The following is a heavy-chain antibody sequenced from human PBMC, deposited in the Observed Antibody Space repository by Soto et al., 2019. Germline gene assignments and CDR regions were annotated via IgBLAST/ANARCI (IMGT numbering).Heavy chain of an antibody. J-gene: IGHJ4*02. D-gene: IGHD3-10*01. Sequence: GGSLRLSCAASGFTFSNAWMSWVRQAPGKGLEWVGRIKSKTDGGTTDYAAPVKGRFTISRDDXXXXXXXXXXXXXXEDTAVYYCTTAETLIDYWGQGTLVTVSS. CDR1: GFTFSNAW. CDR2: IKSKTDGGTT. CDR3: TTAETLIDY. V-gene: IGHV3-15*01.